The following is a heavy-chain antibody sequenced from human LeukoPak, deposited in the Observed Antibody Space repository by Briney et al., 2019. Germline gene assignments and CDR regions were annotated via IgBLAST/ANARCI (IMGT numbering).Heavy chain of an antibody. CDR1: GFTFSTYA. CDR2: ITSNGDNT. Sequence: GGSLRLSCAASGFTFSTYALHWVRQAPGKGLEYVSSITSNGDNTFYANSVKGRFTISRDNSKNTLYLRMGSLRAEDMAVYYCARDRSGSGDYWGQGTLVTVSS. CDR3: ARDRSGSGDY. V-gene: IGHV3-64*01. J-gene: IGHJ4*02. D-gene: IGHD2-15*01.